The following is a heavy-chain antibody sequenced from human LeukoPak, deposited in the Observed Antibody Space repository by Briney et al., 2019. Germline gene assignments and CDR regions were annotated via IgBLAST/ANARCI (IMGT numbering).Heavy chain of an antibody. CDR1: GLTFSSYA. CDR2: ISGSGGST. CDR3: AKNYDSSGYYGN. J-gene: IGHJ4*02. Sequence: PGGSLRLSCAASGLTFSSYAMSWVRQAPGKGLEWVSAISGSGGSTYYADSVKGRFTISRDNSKNTLYLQMNSLRAEDTAVYYCAKNYDSSGYYGNWGQGTLVTVSS. V-gene: IGHV3-23*01. D-gene: IGHD3-22*01.